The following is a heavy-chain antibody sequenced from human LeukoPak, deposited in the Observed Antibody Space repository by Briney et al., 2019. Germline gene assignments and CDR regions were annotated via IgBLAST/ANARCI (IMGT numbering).Heavy chain of an antibody. V-gene: IGHV1-2*02. CDR2: INPNTGAT. J-gene: IGHJ4*02. Sequence: ASVKVSCKASGYAFTGYYMFWVRQAPGQGLEWMGWINPNTGATKYAQNFQGRVTLTRDTSIRTTFMELSSLRSDDTDFYYCARDERFCNGDNHYPDLGYWGQGTLVTVSS. CDR3: ARDERFCNGDNHYPDLGY. CDR1: GYAFTGYY. D-gene: IGHD2-15*01.